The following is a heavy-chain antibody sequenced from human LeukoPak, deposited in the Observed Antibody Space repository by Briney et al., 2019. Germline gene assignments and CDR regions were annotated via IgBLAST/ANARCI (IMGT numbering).Heavy chain of an antibody. CDR1: GYTFTSYG. CDR3: AIRYSYGSNQNFDY. D-gene: IGHD5-18*01. J-gene: IGHJ4*02. CDR2: ISAYNGNT. Sequence: GASVKVSCKASGYTFTSYGISWVRQAPGQGLEWMGWISAYNGNTNYAQELQGRVTMTTDTSTSTAYMELRSLRSDDTAVYYCAIRYSYGSNQNFDYWGQGTLVTVSS. V-gene: IGHV1-18*01.